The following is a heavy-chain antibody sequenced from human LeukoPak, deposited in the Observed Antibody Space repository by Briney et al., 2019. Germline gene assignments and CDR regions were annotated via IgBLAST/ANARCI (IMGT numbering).Heavy chain of an antibody. J-gene: IGHJ4*02. CDR1: GFTFSNYA. CDR2: ISANGGGT. Sequence: GGSLRLSCAASGFTFSNYAMSWVRQAPGKGLEWVSAISANGGGTYYADSVKGRFTISRDNSKNTLYLQMNSLRAEDTAVYYCARDDAVDGGYLDYWGQGALVTVSS. D-gene: IGHD6-19*01. CDR3: ARDDAVDGGYLDY. V-gene: IGHV3-23*01.